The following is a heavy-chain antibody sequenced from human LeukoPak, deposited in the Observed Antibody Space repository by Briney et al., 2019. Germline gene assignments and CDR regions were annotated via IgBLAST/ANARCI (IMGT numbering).Heavy chain of an antibody. V-gene: IGHV3-33*06. D-gene: IGHD4-17*01. CDR1: GFTFSNYG. CDR3: AKGFYMTTVTPGDY. Sequence: GRSLRLSCAASGFTFSNYGMHWVGQTPGKGLEWVAVIWYDGGNKYYADSVKGRFTISRDNSKSTLYLQMNSLRAEDTAVYYCAKGFYMTTVTPGDYWGQGTLVTVSS. CDR2: IWYDGGNK. J-gene: IGHJ4*02.